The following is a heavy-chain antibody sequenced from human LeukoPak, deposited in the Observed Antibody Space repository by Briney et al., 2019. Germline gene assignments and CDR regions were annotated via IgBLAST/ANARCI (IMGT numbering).Heavy chain of an antibody. CDR1: GFTFSSYG. Sequence: GGSLRLSCAAPGFTFSSYGMHWVRQAPGKGLEWVAVIWYDGSNKYYADSVKGRFTISRDNSKNTLYLQMNSLRAEDTAVYYCAKYGFNYYDSSGYYYFDYWGQGTLVTVSS. J-gene: IGHJ4*02. V-gene: IGHV3-33*06. CDR3: AKYGFNYYDSSGYYYFDY. CDR2: IWYDGSNK. D-gene: IGHD3-22*01.